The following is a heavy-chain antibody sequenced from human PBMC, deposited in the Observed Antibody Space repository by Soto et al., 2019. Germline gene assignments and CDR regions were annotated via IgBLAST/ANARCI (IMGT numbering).Heavy chain of an antibody. CDR2: IYYSGTT. J-gene: IGHJ5*02. V-gene: IGHV4-59*01. CDR1: GASIRSTY. CDR3: ARTPFSLTLGTVLHYFDP. D-gene: IGHD3-9*01. Sequence: QVQLQESGPGLVKPSETLSLTCTVSGASIRSTYWSWIRQSPGKGLEWIGYIYYSGTTNYNPSLKNRVTISVDTSKNQLSLNLTSVTAADTAVYYRARTPFSLTLGTVLHYFDPWGQGTLVTVSS.